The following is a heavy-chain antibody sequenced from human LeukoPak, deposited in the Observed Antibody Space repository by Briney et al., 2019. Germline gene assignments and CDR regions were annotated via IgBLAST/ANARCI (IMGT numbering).Heavy chain of an antibody. V-gene: IGHV4-34*01. D-gene: IGHD3-22*01. CDR1: GGSFSGYY. Sequence: SETLSLTCAVYGGSFSGYYWSWIRQPPGKGLEWIGEINHSGSTNYNPSLKSRVTISVDTSKNQFSLKLSSVTAADTAVYYCARGDSSGYYRFDYWGQGTLVTVSS. CDR3: ARGDSSGYYRFDY. CDR2: INHSGST. J-gene: IGHJ4*02.